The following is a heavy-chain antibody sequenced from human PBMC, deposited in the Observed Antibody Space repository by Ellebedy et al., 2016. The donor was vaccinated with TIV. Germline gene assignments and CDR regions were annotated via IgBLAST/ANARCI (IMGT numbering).Heavy chain of an antibody. D-gene: IGHD6-13*01. J-gene: IGHJ4*02. CDR2: IYPGDSDT. CDR1: GYSFTSYW. V-gene: IGHV5-51*01. Sequence: GGSLRLSCKGSGYSFTSYWIGWVRQMPGKGLEWMGIIYPGDSDTRYSPSFQGQVTISADKSISTAYLQWSSLKASDTAMYYCARHNGPDIIAAAGTPATYYFDYWGQGTLVTVSS. CDR3: ARHNGPDIIAAAGTPATYYFDY.